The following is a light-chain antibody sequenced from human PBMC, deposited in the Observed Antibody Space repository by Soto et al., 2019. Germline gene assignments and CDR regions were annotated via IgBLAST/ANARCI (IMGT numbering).Light chain of an antibody. CDR2: AAS. Sequence: DIPMTQSPSSLSASVADRVTITCRASQSISSYLNWYQQKPGKAPKLLIYAASSLQSGVPSMFTGSGSGTGFTLTISSLQPEDFATYYCQQSYSTPYTFGQGTKLEIK. CDR3: QQSYSTPYT. V-gene: IGKV1-39*01. J-gene: IGKJ2*01. CDR1: QSISSY.